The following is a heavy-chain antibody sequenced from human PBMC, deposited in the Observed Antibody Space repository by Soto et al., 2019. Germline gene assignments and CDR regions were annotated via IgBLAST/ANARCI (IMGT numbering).Heavy chain of an antibody. Sequence: EVQLLESGGGLVQPGGSLRLSCAASGFTFSSYGMNWVRQAPGKGLEWVSTISGSGGNTPYADSVKGRFTISRDNSKDTLYLQMNSLRAEDTAVYYCALGGRVTSWGASDYWGQGTLVTVSS. J-gene: IGHJ4*02. CDR3: ALGGRVTSWGASDY. D-gene: IGHD5-18*01. V-gene: IGHV3-23*01. CDR2: ISGSGGNT. CDR1: GFTFSSYG.